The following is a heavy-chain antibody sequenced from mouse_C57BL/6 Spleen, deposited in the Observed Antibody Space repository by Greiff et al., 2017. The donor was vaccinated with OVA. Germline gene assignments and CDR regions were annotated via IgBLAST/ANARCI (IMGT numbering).Heavy chain of an antibody. J-gene: IGHJ3*01. Sequence: QVQLQQPGAELVKPGASVKLSCKASGYTFTSYWMHWVKQRPGQGLEWIGMIRPNSGSTNYNEKLKSKATLTVDKSSSTAYMQLSSLSSEDSAVYYCARSGGKEAYWGQGTLVTVSA. CDR1: GYTFTSYW. CDR2: IRPNSGST. V-gene: IGHV1-64*01. D-gene: IGHD2-1*01. CDR3: ARSGGKEAY.